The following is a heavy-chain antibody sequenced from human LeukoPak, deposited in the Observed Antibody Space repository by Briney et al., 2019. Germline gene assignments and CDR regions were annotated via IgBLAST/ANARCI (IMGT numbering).Heavy chain of an antibody. Sequence: PSETLSLSCDAYGGSFSGYYWSWLRQPPGKGPEWIGEINHSGSTNYNPSLKSRVTISEDNSRNQFSLRLSSVTAADTAVYYCARVRFDSGSYYFDYWGQGTLVTVSS. D-gene: IGHD1-26*01. CDR2: INHSGST. CDR3: ARVRFDSGSYYFDY. CDR1: GGSFSGYY. V-gene: IGHV4-34*01. J-gene: IGHJ4*02.